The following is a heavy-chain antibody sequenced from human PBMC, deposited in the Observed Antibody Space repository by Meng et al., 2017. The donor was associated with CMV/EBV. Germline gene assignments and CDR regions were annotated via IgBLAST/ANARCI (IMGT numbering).Heavy chain of an antibody. J-gene: IGHJ3*02. Sequence: SETLSLTCTASGGSISSYYWSWIRQPPGKGLEWIGYIYYSGSTNYNPSLKSRVTISVDTSKNQFSLKLSSVTAADTAVYYCASFYWGVVPAAPTGAFDIWGQGTMVTVS. CDR3: ASFYWGVVPAAPTGAFDI. V-gene: IGHV4-59*01. D-gene: IGHD2-2*01. CDR2: IYYSGST. CDR1: GGSISSYY.